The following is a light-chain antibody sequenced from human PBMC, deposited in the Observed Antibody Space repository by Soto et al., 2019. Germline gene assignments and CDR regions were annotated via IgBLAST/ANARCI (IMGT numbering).Light chain of an antibody. Sequence: QSVLTQPPSASGSPGQSVTISCTGTSSDIGGYDHVSWYRQDPGKAPKVMIYEVTKRPSGVPDRFSGSKAGNTASLTVFGLQAEDEANYYCGSFAGPVWVFGGGTKLIGL. V-gene: IGLV2-8*01. CDR1: SSDIGGYDH. J-gene: IGLJ3*02. CDR2: EVT. CDR3: GSFAGPVWV.